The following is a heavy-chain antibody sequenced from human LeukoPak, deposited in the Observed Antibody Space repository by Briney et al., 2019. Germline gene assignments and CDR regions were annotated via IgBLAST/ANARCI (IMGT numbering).Heavy chain of an antibody. Sequence: GGSLRLSCAASGFTFSSYGMHWVRQAPGKGLEWVAVISYDGSNKYYADSVKGRFTISRHNSRNTLYLQMNTLKPDDTAVYYCAKDRGDFPWGQGTLVTVSS. J-gene: IGHJ5*02. D-gene: IGHD2-21*02. V-gene: IGHV3-30*18. CDR1: GFTFSSYG. CDR2: ISYDGSNK. CDR3: AKDRGDFP.